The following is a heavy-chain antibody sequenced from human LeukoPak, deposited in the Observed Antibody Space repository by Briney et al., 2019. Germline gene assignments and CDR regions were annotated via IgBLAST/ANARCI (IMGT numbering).Heavy chain of an antibody. V-gene: IGHV3-7*01. CDR3: AKVIVVVIVGDAFDI. J-gene: IGHJ3*02. Sequence: PGGSLRLSCAASGFTFSSYWMSWVRQAPGKGLEWVANIKQDGSEKYYVDSVKGRFTISRDNAKNSLYLQMNSLRAEDTAVYYCAKVIVVVIVGDAFDIWGQGTMVTVSS. D-gene: IGHD3-22*01. CDR2: IKQDGSEK. CDR1: GFTFSSYW.